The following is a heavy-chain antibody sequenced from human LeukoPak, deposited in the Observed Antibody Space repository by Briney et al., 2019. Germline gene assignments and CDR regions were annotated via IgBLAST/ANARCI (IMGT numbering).Heavy chain of an antibody. V-gene: IGHV4-4*02. J-gene: IGHJ4*02. CDR2: IFHSGST. CDR1: SGSIFSSNW. D-gene: IGHD2-2*01. CDR3: ARSPTKRVPEDY. Sequence: SETLSLTCAVSSGSIFSSNWWSWVRQPPGKGLEWIGQIFHSGSTSYSPSLKSRVTISVDKSKNQFSLRLTAVTAADTAVYYCARSPTKRVPEDYWGQGTLVTVSS.